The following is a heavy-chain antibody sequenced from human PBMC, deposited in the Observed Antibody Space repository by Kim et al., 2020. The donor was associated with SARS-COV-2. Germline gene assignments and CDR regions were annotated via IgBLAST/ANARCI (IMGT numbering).Heavy chain of an antibody. CDR2: INHSGST. D-gene: IGHD2-2*02. Sequence: SETLSLTCAVYGGSFSGYYWSWIRQPPGKGLEWIGEINHSGSTNYNPSLKSRVTISVDTSKNQFSLKLSSVTAADTAVYYCARGLYCSSTSCYRGYYYYYGMDVWGQGTTVTVSS. CDR1: GGSFSGYY. V-gene: IGHV4-34*01. CDR3: ARGLYCSSTSCYRGYYYYYGMDV. J-gene: IGHJ6*02.